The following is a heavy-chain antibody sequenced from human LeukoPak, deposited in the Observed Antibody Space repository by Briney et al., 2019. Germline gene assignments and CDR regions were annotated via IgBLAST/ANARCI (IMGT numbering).Heavy chain of an antibody. V-gene: IGHV3-23*01. CDR3: AKDYSSSWYEYFQH. CDR2: ISGGGSST. Sequence: GESLRLSCAASGFTFSGYAMSWVRQVPGKGLEWVSTISGGGSSTYYADSVKGRFTISRDNSKNTLYLQMNSLRAEDTAVYYCAKDYSSSWYEYFQHWGQGTLVTVSS. CDR1: GFTFSGYA. D-gene: IGHD6-13*01. J-gene: IGHJ1*01.